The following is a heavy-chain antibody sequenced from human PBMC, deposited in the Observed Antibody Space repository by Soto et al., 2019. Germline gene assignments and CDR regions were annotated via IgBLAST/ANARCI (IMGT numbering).Heavy chain of an antibody. CDR1: GFTFRTYG. CDR2: IWNHGNKQ. D-gene: IGHD2-15*01. CDR3: ARGPWIVGDVTSLDY. J-gene: IGHJ4*02. Sequence: GGSLRLSCATSGFTFRTYGMHWVRQAPGKGLEWVALIWNHGNKQEYADSVKGRFTLSRDNSKNTLLLEMNNLSAEDTAVYYCARGPWIVGDVTSLDYWGQGIQVTVSS. V-gene: IGHV3-33*01.